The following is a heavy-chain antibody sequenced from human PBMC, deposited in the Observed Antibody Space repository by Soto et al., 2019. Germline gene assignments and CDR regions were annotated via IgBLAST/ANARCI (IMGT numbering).Heavy chain of an antibody. Sequence: GGSLRLSCAASGFTFSSYGMHWVRQAPGKGLEWVAVISYDGSNKYYADSVKGRFTISRDNSKNTLYLQMNSLRAEDTAVYYCAKAPGYCTNAVCSAGWFDPWGQGTLVTVSS. CDR1: GFTFSSYG. CDR2: ISYDGSNK. V-gene: IGHV3-30*18. D-gene: IGHD2-8*01. J-gene: IGHJ5*02. CDR3: AKAPGYCTNAVCSAGWFDP.